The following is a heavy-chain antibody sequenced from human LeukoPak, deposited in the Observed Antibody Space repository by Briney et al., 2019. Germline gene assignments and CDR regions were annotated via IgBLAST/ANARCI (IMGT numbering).Heavy chain of an antibody. V-gene: IGHV3-7*01. J-gene: IGHJ3*02. D-gene: IGHD2-2*01. CDR1: GFTFSSYW. CDR2: IKQDGSEK. Sequence: GGSLRLSCAASGFTFSSYWMSWVRQAPGKGLEWVANIKQDGSEKYYVDSVKGRFTISRDNAKNSLYLQMNSLRAEDTAAYYCASLKAWSSTNSDAFDIWGQGTMVTVSS. CDR3: ASLKAWSSTNSDAFDI.